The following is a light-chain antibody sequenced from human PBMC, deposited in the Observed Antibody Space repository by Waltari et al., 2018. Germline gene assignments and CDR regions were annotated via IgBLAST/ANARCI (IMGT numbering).Light chain of an antibody. CDR1: QSLVHSEGNTY. CDR3: MQGTHWPPFT. CDR2: KVS. V-gene: IGKV2-30*02. Sequence: VVVTQSSLSLPVILGQPASISCRSSQSLVHSEGNTYLNWFQQRPGQSPRRLIYKVSNRDSGFPDRFSGRGSGTDFTLKISRVEAQDVWVYYCMQGTHWPPFTFGPGTKVDIK. J-gene: IGKJ3*01.